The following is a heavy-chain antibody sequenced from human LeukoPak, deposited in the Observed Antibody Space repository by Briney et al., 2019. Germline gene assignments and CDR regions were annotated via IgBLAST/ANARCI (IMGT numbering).Heavy chain of an antibody. D-gene: IGHD2-15*01. CDR1: GYSISSGYY. CDR2: IYHSGST. V-gene: IGHV4-38-2*02. Sequence: SETLSLTCTVSGYSISSGYYWGWIRQPPGKGLEWIGSIYHSGSTYYNPSLKSRVTISVDTSKSQFSLKLSSVTAADTAVYYCARDKVVAATPSAFDIWGQGTMVTVSS. CDR3: ARDKVVAATPSAFDI. J-gene: IGHJ3*02.